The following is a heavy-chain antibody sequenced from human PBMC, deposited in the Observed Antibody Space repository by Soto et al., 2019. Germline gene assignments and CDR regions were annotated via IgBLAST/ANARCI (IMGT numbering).Heavy chain of an antibody. CDR2: ISAYNGNT. V-gene: IGHV1-18*04. CDR3: ASSGYCSGGSCYSDY. J-gene: IGHJ4*02. CDR1: GYTFTSYG. Sequence: QVQLVQSGAEVKKPGASVKVSCKASGYTFTSYGISWVRQAPGQGLEWMGWISAYNGNTNYAQKLQGRGPMPTDTSTSTAYMELRSLRSDDTAVYYCASSGYCSGGSCYSDYWGQGTLVTVSS. D-gene: IGHD2-15*01.